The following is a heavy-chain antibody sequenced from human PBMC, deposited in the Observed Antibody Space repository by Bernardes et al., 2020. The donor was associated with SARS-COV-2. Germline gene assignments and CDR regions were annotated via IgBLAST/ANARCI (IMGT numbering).Heavy chain of an antibody. CDR2: ISSSTSYT. J-gene: IGHJ4*02. D-gene: IGHD4-17*01. V-gene: IGHV3-11*06. CDR1: GFTFSDYY. CDR3: VRDGVYGGYGLPFDY. Sequence: GGSLRLSCAASGFTFSDYYMSWIRQAPGKGLECVSYISSSTSYTNYADSVKGRFTISRDNAKNSLFLQMNSLRGEDTAIYYCVRDGVYGGYGLPFDYWGQGTLVTISS.